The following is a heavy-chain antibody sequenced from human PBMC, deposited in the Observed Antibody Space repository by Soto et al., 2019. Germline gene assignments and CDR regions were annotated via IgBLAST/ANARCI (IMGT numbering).Heavy chain of an antibody. D-gene: IGHD6-19*01. CDR1: GYTFIGYY. Sequence: QVQLVQSGAEVKKPGASVKVSCKASGYTFIGYYIHWVRQAPGQGLEWMGWINPNNGGTNYPQKCQGWVTMTRDTSISTAYMELSRLRYDDTAVYYCARTHSSGWYDAFDMWGQGTMVTVSS. J-gene: IGHJ3*02. V-gene: IGHV1-2*04. CDR2: INPNNGGT. CDR3: ARTHSSGWYDAFDM.